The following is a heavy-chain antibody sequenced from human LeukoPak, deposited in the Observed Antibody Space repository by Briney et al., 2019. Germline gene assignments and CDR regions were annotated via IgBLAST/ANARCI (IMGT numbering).Heavy chain of an antibody. Sequence: SETLSLTCTVSGGSISSYYWSWIRQPPGKGLEWIGYIYYSGSTNYNPSLKSRVTILVDASKNQFSLKLSSVTAADTAVYYCARFTGYSYVTIPSDIWGQGKMVTVSS. CDR2: IYYSGST. D-gene: IGHD5-18*01. CDR3: ARFTGYSYVTIPSDI. CDR1: GGSISSYY. V-gene: IGHV4-59*01. J-gene: IGHJ3*02.